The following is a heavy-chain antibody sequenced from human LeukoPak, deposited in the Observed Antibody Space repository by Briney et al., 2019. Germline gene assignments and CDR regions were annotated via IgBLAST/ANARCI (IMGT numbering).Heavy chain of an antibody. Sequence: GGSLRLSCAASGFTFSSYGMHWVRQAPGKGLEWVAFIRHDGSNKYYADSVKGRFTISRDNSKNTLYLQMNSLRAEDTAVYYCAKEAPRLSAATPGYFDYWGQGTLVTVSS. D-gene: IGHD2/OR15-2a*01. CDR2: IRHDGSNK. J-gene: IGHJ4*02. CDR1: GFTFSSYG. V-gene: IGHV3-30*02. CDR3: AKEAPRLSAATPGYFDY.